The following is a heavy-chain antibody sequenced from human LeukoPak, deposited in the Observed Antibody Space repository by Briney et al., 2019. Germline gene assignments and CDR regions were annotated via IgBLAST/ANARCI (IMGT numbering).Heavy chain of an antibody. D-gene: IGHD4-17*01. J-gene: IGHJ5*01. CDR1: GGSISSGGYY. CDR3: VSHSTVTFNS. V-gene: IGHV4-31*03. Sequence: SETLSLTCTVSGGSISSGGYYWNWIRQHPGKGLEWIGYMYYSGSTYYNPSLKSRVIISVDTSTNQFSLKLSSVTAADTAVYYCVSHSTVTFNSWGPGTLVTVPS. CDR2: MYYSGST.